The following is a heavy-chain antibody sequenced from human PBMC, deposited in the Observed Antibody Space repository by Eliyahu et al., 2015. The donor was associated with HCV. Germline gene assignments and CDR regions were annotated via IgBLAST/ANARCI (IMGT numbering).Heavy chain of an antibody. CDR3: ASGGGGIAVTGTGGWFDP. V-gene: IGHV4-59*01. Sequence: QVQLQESGPGLVKPSETLSLTCTVSGGSIPTSXWSWIRXPPGKGLEGIGYIHYSXXTNYNPSLKSRVTISLDTSKNQFSLTLTSVTAADTAMYYCASGGGGIAVTGTGGWFDPWGQGTLATVSS. CDR1: GGSIPTSX. J-gene: IGHJ5*02. CDR2: IHYSXXT. D-gene: IGHD6-19*01.